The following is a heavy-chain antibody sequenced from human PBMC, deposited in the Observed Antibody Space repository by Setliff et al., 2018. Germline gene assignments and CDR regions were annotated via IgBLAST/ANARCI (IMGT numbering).Heavy chain of an antibody. V-gene: IGHV4-30-4*08. CDR2: IYYSGST. J-gene: IGHJ5*02. Sequence: KPSETLSLTCTVSGGSISSGDYYWSWIRQPPGKGLEWIGYIYYSGSTYYNPSLKSRVTISVDTSKNQFSLKLSSVTAADTAVYYCARAPPYDGSGLLWFDPWGQGTLVTVSS. CDR1: GGSISSGDYY. CDR3: ARAPPYDGSGLLWFDP. D-gene: IGHD3-10*01.